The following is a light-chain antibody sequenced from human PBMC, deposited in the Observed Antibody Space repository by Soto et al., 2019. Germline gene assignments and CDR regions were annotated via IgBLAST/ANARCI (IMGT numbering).Light chain of an antibody. CDR3: SSYTSSSTHVV. Sequence: QSALTQPASVSGSPGQSITISCTGTSSDIGGYNYVSWYQHHPGKAPKLMISEVSHRPSGVSYRFSGSKSGNTASLTISGLQAEDEAISYCSSYTSSSTHVVFGGGTKLTVL. CDR1: SSDIGGYNY. J-gene: IGLJ2*01. CDR2: EVS. V-gene: IGLV2-14*01.